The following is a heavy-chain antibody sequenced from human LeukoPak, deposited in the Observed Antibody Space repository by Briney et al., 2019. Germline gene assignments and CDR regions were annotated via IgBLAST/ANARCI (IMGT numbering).Heavy chain of an antibody. Sequence: ASETLSLTCTVSGDSISSSNYYWAWIRQPPGKGLEWIGSIYYTGDTYYNPSLKSRLIISVDTSKNQFSLKLSSVTAADTAVYYCAGHWGAQVLYSFDYWGRGTLVTVSS. J-gene: IGHJ4*02. CDR2: IYYTGDT. V-gene: IGHV4-39*01. D-gene: IGHD2-2*02. CDR3: AGHWGAQVLYSFDY. CDR1: GDSISSSNYY.